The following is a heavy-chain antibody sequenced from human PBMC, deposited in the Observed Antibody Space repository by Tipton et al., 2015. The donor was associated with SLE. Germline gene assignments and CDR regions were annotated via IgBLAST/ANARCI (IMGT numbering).Heavy chain of an antibody. CDR1: GFTFGDYA. Sequence: SLRLSCTASGFTFGDYAMSWVRQAPGKGLEWVGFIRSKAYGGTIEYAASVKGRFTISRDDSKSIAYLQMNSLKTEDTAVYYCTSGIPRELTPLTDYYYYMDVWGKGTTVTISS. J-gene: IGHJ6*03. D-gene: IGHD1-7*01. V-gene: IGHV3-49*04. CDR3: TSGIPRELTPLTDYYYYMDV. CDR2: IRSKAYGGTI.